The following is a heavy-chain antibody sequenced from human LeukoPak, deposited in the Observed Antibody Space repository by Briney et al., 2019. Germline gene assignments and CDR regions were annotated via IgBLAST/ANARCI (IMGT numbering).Heavy chain of an antibody. CDR1: GSPISTYY. CDR3: ASTRGHSYGWGAFDI. CDR2: IYSTGST. Sequence: SETLSLTCTVSGSPISTYYWSWFRQPPGEGLEWIGYIYSTGSTDYNASLRSRVTISVDTSKTQFSLKLTSVTAADTAVYYCASTRGHSYGWGAFDIWGQGTMVTVSS. V-gene: IGHV4-4*09. J-gene: IGHJ3*02. D-gene: IGHD5-18*01.